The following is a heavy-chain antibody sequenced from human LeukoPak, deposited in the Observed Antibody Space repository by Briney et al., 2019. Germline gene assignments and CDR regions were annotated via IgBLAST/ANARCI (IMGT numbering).Heavy chain of an antibody. Sequence: GGSLRLSCEASGFTFSNYSMNRVRQAPGKGLEWVSYIRSSSSTIYYADSVKGRFTISRDNAKNSLYLQMNSLRAEDTAVYYCARAKRNGFDIWGQGTMVTVSS. V-gene: IGHV3-48*01. CDR1: GFTFSNYS. J-gene: IGHJ3*02. CDR3: ARAKRNGFDI. CDR2: IRSSSSTI.